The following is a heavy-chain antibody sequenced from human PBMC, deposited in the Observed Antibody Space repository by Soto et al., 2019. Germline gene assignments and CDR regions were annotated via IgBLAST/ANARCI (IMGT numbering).Heavy chain of an antibody. Sequence: PGGSLRLSCAASGFTLSSYGMHWVRQAPGKGLEWVAVISYDGSNKYYADSVKGRFTISRDNSKNTLYLQMNSLRAEDTAVYYCAKDVVLMVYAIDYFDYWGQGTLVTVSS. V-gene: IGHV3-30*18. CDR1: GFTLSSYG. D-gene: IGHD2-8*01. CDR2: ISYDGSNK. CDR3: AKDVVLMVYAIDYFDY. J-gene: IGHJ4*02.